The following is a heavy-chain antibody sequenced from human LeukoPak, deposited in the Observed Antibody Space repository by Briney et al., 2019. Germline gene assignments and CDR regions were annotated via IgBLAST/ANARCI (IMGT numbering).Heavy chain of an antibody. Sequence: ASVKVSCKASGYTFTSYGISWVRQAPGQGLEWMGWISAYNGNTNYAQKLQGRVTMTTDTSTSTAYKELRSLRSDDTAVYYCASHVAVAGTDYDYWGQGTLVTVSS. D-gene: IGHD6-19*01. CDR3: ASHVAVAGTDYDY. CDR2: ISAYNGNT. CDR1: GYTFTSYG. J-gene: IGHJ4*02. V-gene: IGHV1-18*01.